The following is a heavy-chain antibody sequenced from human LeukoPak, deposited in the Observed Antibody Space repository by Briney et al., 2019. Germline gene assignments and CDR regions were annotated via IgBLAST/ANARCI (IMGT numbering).Heavy chain of an antibody. J-gene: IGHJ5*02. CDR3: AGGHGANWFDP. D-gene: IGHD3-16*01. V-gene: IGHV4-34*01. CDR1: GGSLSGYY. Sequence: SETPSLTRAVYGGSLSGYYWSWIRQPPSHRLESIGEINHNGSTNYNPTLKSLLTISVDTSKNQFSLKLSSVTAADTAVYYCAGGHGANWFDPWGQGTMVTVSS. CDR2: INHNGST.